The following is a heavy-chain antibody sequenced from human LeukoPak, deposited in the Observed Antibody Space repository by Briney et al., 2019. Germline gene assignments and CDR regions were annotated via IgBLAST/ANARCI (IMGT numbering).Heavy chain of an antibody. Sequence: SETLSLTCTVPGGSLTAGVSSWTWTRQPPGNRLEWIGYIHHTGSAYYNESLKSRVAISVDTSKNQFSLRLTSVTAADTAVYYCARVGSGPLAVTFFDFWGQGALVTVSS. CDR1: GGSLTAGVSS. CDR2: IHHTGSA. CDR3: ARVGSGPLAVTFFDF. D-gene: IGHD2-21*02. J-gene: IGHJ4*02. V-gene: IGHV4-30-2*01.